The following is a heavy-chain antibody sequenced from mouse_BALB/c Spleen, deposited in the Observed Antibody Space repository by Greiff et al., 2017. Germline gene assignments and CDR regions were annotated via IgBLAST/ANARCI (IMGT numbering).Heavy chain of an antibody. J-gene: IGHJ1*01. CDR1: GFTFSSFG. Sequence: DVKLVESGGGLVQPGGSRKLSCAASGFTFSSFGMHWVRQAPEKGLEWVAYISSGSSTIYYADTVKGRFTISRDNPKNTLFLQMTSLRSEDTAMYYCARSYGSSYGWYFDVWGAGTTVTVSS. V-gene: IGHV5-17*02. D-gene: IGHD1-1*01. CDR2: ISSGSSTI. CDR3: ARSYGSSYGWYFDV.